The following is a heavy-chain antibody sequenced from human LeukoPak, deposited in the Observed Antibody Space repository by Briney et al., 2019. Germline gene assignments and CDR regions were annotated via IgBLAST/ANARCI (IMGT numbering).Heavy chain of an antibody. J-gene: IGHJ4*02. V-gene: IGHV1-69*04. D-gene: IGHD3-10*01. Sequence: ASVKVSCKASGGTFSSYAISWVRQAPGQGLEWMGRTIPILGIANYAQKFQGRVTITADKSTSTAYMELSSLRSEDTAVYYCARGYGSGSYFPSYWGQGTLVTVSS. CDR3: ARGYGSGSYFPSY. CDR2: TIPILGIA. CDR1: GGTFSSYA.